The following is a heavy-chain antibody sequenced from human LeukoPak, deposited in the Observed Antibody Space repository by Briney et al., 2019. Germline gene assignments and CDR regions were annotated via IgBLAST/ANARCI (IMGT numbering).Heavy chain of an antibody. CDR1: GFTFSASS. CDR3: ARYELTAIKGGWYFDL. D-gene: IGHD2-21*02. J-gene: IGHJ2*01. V-gene: IGHV3-21*01. Sequence: GGSLRLSCAASGFTFSASSMNWVRQAPGKGLEWVSSISSSSTYISYADSVKGRFTISRENAKNSLHLQMSSLRAEDTAVYYCARYELTAIKGGWYFDLWGRGTLVTVSS. CDR2: ISSSSTYI.